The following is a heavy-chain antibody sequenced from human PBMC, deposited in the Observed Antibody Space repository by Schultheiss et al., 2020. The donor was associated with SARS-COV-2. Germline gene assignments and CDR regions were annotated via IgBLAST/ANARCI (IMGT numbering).Heavy chain of an antibody. D-gene: IGHD4-17*01. V-gene: IGHV3-74*01. CDR2: IKSDGSST. CDR1: GFTLSTYW. J-gene: IGHJ4*02. Sequence: GESLKISCSASGFTLSTYWMHWVRQAPGKGLVWVSRIKSDGSSTTYADPVKGRFTISRDNSKNTLYLQMNSLRAEDTAVYYCARSAVTTESVSDYWGQGTVVTVSS. CDR3: ARSAVTTESVSDY.